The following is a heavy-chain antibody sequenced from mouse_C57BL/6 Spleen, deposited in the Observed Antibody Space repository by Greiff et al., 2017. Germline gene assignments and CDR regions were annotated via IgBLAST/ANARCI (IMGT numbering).Heavy chain of an antibody. V-gene: IGHV1-82*01. CDR2: IYPGDGDT. CDR1: GYAFSSSW. CDR3: AREITTVVATDY. Sequence: LKQSGPELVKPGASVKISCKASGYAFSSSWMNWVKQRPGTGLEWIGRIYPGDGDTTYNGKFKGKATLTADKSSSTAYMQLSSLTSEDSAVYFCAREITTVVATDYGGQGTTLTVSS. D-gene: IGHD1-1*01. J-gene: IGHJ2*01.